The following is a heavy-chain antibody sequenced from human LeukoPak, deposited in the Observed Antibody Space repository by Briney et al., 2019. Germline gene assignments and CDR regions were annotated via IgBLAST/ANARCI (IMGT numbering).Heavy chain of an antibody. J-gene: IGHJ4*02. D-gene: IGHD1-7*01. V-gene: IGHV3-7*01. Sequence: GGSLRLSCVASGFTFTDYFMSWVRQAPGKGLEWVASIKHNGGEKYYVDSVKGRFTISRDNAKNSLYLEMSSLRVEDTAVYYCARDINWNYMDYWGQGTLVTVSS. CDR2: IKHNGGEK. CDR3: ARDINWNYMDY. CDR1: GFTFTDYF.